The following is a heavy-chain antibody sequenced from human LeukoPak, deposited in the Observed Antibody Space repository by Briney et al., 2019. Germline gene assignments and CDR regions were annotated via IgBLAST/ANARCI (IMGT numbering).Heavy chain of an antibody. Sequence: PGRSLRLSCAASGFTFDDYAMNWVRQAPGKGLERVSYISSSSSTIYYADSVKGRFTISRDNAKNSLYLQMNSLRAEDTAVYYCARDRTAMVERRDDAFDIWGQGTMVTVSS. CDR2: ISSSSSTI. V-gene: IGHV3-48*04. CDR3: ARDRTAMVERRDDAFDI. J-gene: IGHJ3*02. D-gene: IGHD5-18*01. CDR1: GFTFDDYA.